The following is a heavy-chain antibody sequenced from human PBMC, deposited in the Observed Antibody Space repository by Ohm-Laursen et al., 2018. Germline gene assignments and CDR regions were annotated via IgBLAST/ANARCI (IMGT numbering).Heavy chain of an antibody. J-gene: IGHJ4*02. D-gene: IGHD2-15*01. V-gene: IGHV3-30*18. CDR1: GFTFNNFG. CDR3: AKDVGVAFAYDS. CDR2: VSYDERYK. Sequence: SLRLSCAATGFTFNNFGMHWVRQAPGKGLEWVAVVSYDERYKNYVDSVKGRFTVSRDNSKDTLYLQMNSLRNEDTAIYYCAKDVGVAFAYDSWGQGTLVTVSS.